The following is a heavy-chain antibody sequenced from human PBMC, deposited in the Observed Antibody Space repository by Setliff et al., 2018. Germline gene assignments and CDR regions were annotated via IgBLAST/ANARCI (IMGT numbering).Heavy chain of an antibody. Sequence: PGGSLRLSCAASGFTFSTYGLNWVRQAPGKGLEWISYLNNDGTTTYYADSVKGRFTISRDNSKNTLYLQMNSLRAEDTAVYYCCSGSYLFVYWGQGSLVTVSS. CDR2: LNNDGTTT. CDR1: GFTFSTYG. CDR3: CSGSYLFVY. V-gene: IGHV3-23*01. D-gene: IGHD1-26*01. J-gene: IGHJ4*02.